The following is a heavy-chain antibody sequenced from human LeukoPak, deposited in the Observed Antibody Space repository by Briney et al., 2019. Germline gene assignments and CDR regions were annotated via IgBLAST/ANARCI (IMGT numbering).Heavy chain of an antibody. D-gene: IGHD1-26*01. J-gene: IGHJ4*02. CDR3: ARVGATTRSGDY. CDR2: ISSSGSTI. Sequence: GGSLRLSCAASGFTFSSYEMNWARQAPGKGLEWVSYISSSGSTIYYADSVKGRFTISRDNAKNSLYLQMNSLRAEDTAVYYCARVGATTRSGDYWGQGTLVTVSS. CDR1: GFTFSSYE. V-gene: IGHV3-48*03.